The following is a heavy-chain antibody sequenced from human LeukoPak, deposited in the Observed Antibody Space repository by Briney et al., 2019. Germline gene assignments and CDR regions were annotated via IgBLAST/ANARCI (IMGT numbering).Heavy chain of an antibody. Sequence: GASVKVSCKASGYTFTGYYMHWVRQAPGQGLEWMGWINPNSGGTNYAQKFQGRVTMTRDTSISTAYMELSRLRSEDAAVYYCARAGLLRYFDWSSYEIDAFDIWGQGTMVTVSS. CDR1: GYTFTGYY. V-gene: IGHV1-2*02. CDR2: INPNSGGT. CDR3: ARAGLLRYFDWSSYEIDAFDI. J-gene: IGHJ3*02. D-gene: IGHD3-9*01.